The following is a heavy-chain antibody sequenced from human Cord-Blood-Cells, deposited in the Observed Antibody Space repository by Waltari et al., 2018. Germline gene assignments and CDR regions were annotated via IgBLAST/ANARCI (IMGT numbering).Heavy chain of an antibody. CDR1: GFNFSDHY. Sequence: EVQLVESGGGLVQPGGSLRLSCAASGFNFSDHYMDWVRQAPGKGLEWVGRTRNKANSYTTEYAASVKGRFTISRDDSKNSLYLQMNSLKTEDTAVYYCARDRRYYDSSGYFFDYWGQGTLVTVSS. CDR3: ARDRRYYDSSGYFFDY. CDR2: TRNKANSYTT. J-gene: IGHJ4*02. D-gene: IGHD3-22*01. V-gene: IGHV3-72*01.